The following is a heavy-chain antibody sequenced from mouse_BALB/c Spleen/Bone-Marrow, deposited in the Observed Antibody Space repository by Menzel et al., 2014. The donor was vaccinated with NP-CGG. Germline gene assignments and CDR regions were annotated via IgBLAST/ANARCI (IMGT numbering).Heavy chain of an antibody. Sequence: EVKVVESGGGLVQPGESLKLSCESNEYEFPSHDMSWVRKTPEKRLELVTAINSDGGSTYYPDTMERRFIISRDNTKKTLYLQMSSLRSEDTALYYCARSSTMYWYFDVWGAGTTVTVSS. V-gene: IGHV5-2*01. J-gene: IGHJ1*01. CDR1: EYEFPSHD. CDR2: INSDGGST. CDR3: ARSSTMYWYFDV. D-gene: IGHD2-1*01.